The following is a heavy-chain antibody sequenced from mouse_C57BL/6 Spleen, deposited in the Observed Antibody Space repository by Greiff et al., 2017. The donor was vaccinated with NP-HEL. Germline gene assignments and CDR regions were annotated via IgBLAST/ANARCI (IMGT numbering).Heavy chain of an antibody. Sequence: EVMLVESGGGLVQPGGSLKLSCAASGFTFSDYYMYWVRQTPEKRLEWVAYISNGGGSTYYPDTVKGRFTISRDNAKNTLYLQMSRLKSEDTAMYYCARHAYYSNYMFAYWGQGTLVTVSA. CDR2: ISNGGGST. CDR3: ARHAYYSNYMFAY. J-gene: IGHJ3*01. CDR1: GFTFSDYY. D-gene: IGHD2-5*01. V-gene: IGHV5-12*01.